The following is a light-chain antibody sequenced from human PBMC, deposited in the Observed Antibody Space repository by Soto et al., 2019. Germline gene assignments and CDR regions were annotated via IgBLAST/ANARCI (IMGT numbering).Light chain of an antibody. V-gene: IGLV2-14*01. Sequence: QSVLTKPASVSGSPGQSITISCTGTSSDVGSYIYVSWYQHHPGKAPKLMIYDVSIRPSGVSNRFSGSKSGNTASLTISGFHAEDEAAYYCGSYTTVSSCVFGTGTKVTVL. CDR3: GSYTTVSSCV. J-gene: IGLJ1*01. CDR1: SSDVGSYIY. CDR2: DVS.